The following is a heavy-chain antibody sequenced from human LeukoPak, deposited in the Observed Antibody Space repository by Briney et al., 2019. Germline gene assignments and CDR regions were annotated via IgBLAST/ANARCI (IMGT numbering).Heavy chain of an antibody. D-gene: IGHD5-12*01. J-gene: IGHJ3*01. CDR2: IRHDGHP. V-gene: IGHV4-38-2*02. CDR1: GYYIRSGYY. CDR3: SRQVATKGGWAFDV. Sequence: SETLSLTCTVSGYYIRSGYYWGWIRQPPGKGLEWIASIRHDGHPYYNPSLTSQVSISVDMSTNQFSLKLNSLTADAPAFYSGSRQVATKGGWAFDVWGQGTMVTVSS.